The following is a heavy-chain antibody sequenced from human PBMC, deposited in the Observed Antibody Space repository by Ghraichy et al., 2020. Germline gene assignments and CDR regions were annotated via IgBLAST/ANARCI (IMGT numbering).Heavy chain of an antibody. D-gene: IGHD3-3*01. V-gene: IGHV1-69*13. J-gene: IGHJ6*02. CDR1: GGTFSSYA. CDR3: AVRFLEWFGMDV. Sequence: SVKVSCKASGGTFSSYAISWVRQAPGQGLEWMGGIIPIFGTANYAQKFQGRVTITADESTSTAYMELSSLRSEDTAVYYCAVRFLEWFGMDVWGQGTTVTVSS. CDR2: IIPIFGTA.